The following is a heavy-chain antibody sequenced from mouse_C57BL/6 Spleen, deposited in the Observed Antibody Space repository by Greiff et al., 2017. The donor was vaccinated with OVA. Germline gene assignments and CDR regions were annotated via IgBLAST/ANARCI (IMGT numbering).Heavy chain of an antibody. CDR3: ARVYYSKTFLGY. Sequence: QVQLQQSGPELVKPGASVKLSCKASGYTFTSYDLNWVKQRPGQGLEWIGCLYPRDVSTHYNQKFTVKASLTVYTSSSTAYMELHSLTSEDSEVYFCARVYYSKTFLGYWGQGTTLTVSS. J-gene: IGHJ2*01. CDR1: GYTFTSYD. CDR2: LYPRDVST. D-gene: IGHD2-12*01. V-gene: IGHV1-85*01.